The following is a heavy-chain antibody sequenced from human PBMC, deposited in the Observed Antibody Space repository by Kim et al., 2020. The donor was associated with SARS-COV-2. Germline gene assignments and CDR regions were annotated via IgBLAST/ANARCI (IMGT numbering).Heavy chain of an antibody. CDR3: ARGRVRAVAGRGRDYYGMDV. CDR2: INHSGST. V-gene: IGHV4-34*01. D-gene: IGHD6-19*01. J-gene: IGHJ6*02. CDR1: GGSFSGYY. Sequence: SETLSLTCAVYGGSFSGYYWSWIRQPPGKGLEWIGEINHSGSTNYNPSLKSRVTISVDTSKNQFSLKLSSVTAADTAVYYCARGRVRAVAGRGRDYYGMDVWGQGTTVTVSS.